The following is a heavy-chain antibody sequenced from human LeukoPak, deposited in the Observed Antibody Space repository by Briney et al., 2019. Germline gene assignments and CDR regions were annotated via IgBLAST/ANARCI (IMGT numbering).Heavy chain of an antibody. D-gene: IGHD6-19*01. CDR3: AKIQGWFNAAFHI. CDR2: IQYDGSNQ. J-gene: IGHJ3*02. Sequence: GGSLRLSCAASGFTFSDYGVHWVRQAPGKGLEWVAFIQYDGSNQFYADSVKGRFTISRDNGKNTLYLQMNSLRAEDTAVYYCAKIQGWFNAAFHIGGQGTMVTVSS. V-gene: IGHV3-30*02. CDR1: GFTFSDYG.